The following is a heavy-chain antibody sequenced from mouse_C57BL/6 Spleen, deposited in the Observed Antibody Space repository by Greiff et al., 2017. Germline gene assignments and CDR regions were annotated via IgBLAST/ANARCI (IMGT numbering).Heavy chain of an antibody. V-gene: IGHV5-4*01. CDR3: ARDDTTVQWYFDV. D-gene: IGHD1-1*01. J-gene: IGHJ1*03. Sequence: EVKLVESGGGLVKPGGSLKLSCAASGFTFSSYAMSWVRQTPEKRLEWVATISDGGSYTYYPDNVKGRFTISRDNAKNNRYLQMSHLKSEDTAMYYCARDDTTVQWYFDVWGTGTTVTVSA. CDR2: ISDGGSYT. CDR1: GFTFSSYA.